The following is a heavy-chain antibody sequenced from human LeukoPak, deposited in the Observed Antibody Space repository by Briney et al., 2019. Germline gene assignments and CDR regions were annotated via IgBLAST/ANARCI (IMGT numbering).Heavy chain of an antibody. CDR2: IKQGGSEK. D-gene: IGHD2-2*01. Sequence: GGSLRLSCAASGFTFSSYWMSWARQAPGKGLEWVANIKQGGSEKYYVDSVKGRFTISRDNAKNSLYLQMNSLRAEDTAVYYCARDLGSTIDYGMDVWGQGTTVTVSS. CDR3: ARDLGSTIDYGMDV. V-gene: IGHV3-7*01. CDR1: GFTFSSYW. J-gene: IGHJ6*02.